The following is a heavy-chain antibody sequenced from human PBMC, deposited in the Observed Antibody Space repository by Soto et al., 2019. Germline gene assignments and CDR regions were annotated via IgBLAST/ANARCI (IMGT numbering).Heavy chain of an antibody. CDR2: SRNRVNSHTT. CDR1: GFTFSDHY. D-gene: IGHD3-3*01. Sequence: EVQLVESGGGLVQPGGSLRLSCAASGFTFSDHYMDWVRQAPGKGLEWVARSRNRVNSHTTEYAASVKGRLTISRDESKSSLYLQMNSQKIEDTAVYYCTRGLLGGAPYYTFHGMDVWGQGTTVTVSS. J-gene: IGHJ6*01. CDR3: TRGLLGGAPYYTFHGMDV. V-gene: IGHV3-72*01.